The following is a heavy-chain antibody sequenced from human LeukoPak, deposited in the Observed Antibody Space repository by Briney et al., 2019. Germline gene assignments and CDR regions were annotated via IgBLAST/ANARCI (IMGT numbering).Heavy chain of an antibody. J-gene: IGHJ4*02. CDR2: FDPEDGET. Sequence: ASVKVSCKVSGYTLTELSMHWVRQAPGKGLEWMGGFDPEDGETIYAQKFQGRVTVTEDTSTDTAYMELSSLRSEDTAVYYCATSFGPHFDYWGQGTLVTVSS. CDR3: ATSFGPHFDY. V-gene: IGHV1-24*01. D-gene: IGHD3-10*01. CDR1: GYTLTELS.